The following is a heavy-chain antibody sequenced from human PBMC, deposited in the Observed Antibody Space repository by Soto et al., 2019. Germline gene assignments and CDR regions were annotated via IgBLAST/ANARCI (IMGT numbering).Heavy chain of an antibody. CDR2: IYHSDTT. Sequence: QVQLQESGPGLVKPSGTLSLTCSVSGESIVGLPYWNWIRQSPGQGLEWLGHIYHSDTTTYNPSFKSRVSMSVDTSKNQFSLTLNSVTTAETAVYYCARSQFGSFYRKYFDSWGLGIRVAVSS. CDR1: GESIVGLPY. J-gene: IGHJ4*02. V-gene: IGHV4-59*11. CDR3: ARSQFGSFYRKYFDS. D-gene: IGHD1-26*01.